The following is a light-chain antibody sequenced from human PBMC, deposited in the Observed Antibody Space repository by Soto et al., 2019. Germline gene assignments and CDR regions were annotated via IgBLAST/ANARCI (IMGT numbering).Light chain of an antibody. J-gene: IGKJ3*01. Sequence: DLPMTQSPSSLSASVGDRVTITCRASQRIRTYLNWYQQKPGKAPKLLIYGASSLQSGVPSRFSGSGSGTDFTLTISSLQPEDFATYYCQQSYSTPSTFGPGTKVDI. V-gene: IGKV1-39*01. CDR2: GAS. CDR1: QRIRTY. CDR3: QQSYSTPST.